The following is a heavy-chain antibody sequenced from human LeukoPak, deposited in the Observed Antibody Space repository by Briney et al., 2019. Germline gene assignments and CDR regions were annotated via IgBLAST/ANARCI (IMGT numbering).Heavy chain of an antibody. V-gene: IGHV3-21*01. D-gene: IGHD2-21*01. CDR1: GFTFSPYN. Sequence: GGSLRLSCAASGFTFSPYNMNWVRQAPGKGLEWVSAISSRSSYIYYADSVKGRFTISRDNAKNSLYLQMNSLRDEDTAVYYCARGWGYCGGDCYGIDYWGQGTLVTVSS. CDR2: ISSRSSYI. J-gene: IGHJ4*02. CDR3: ARGWGYCGGDCYGIDY.